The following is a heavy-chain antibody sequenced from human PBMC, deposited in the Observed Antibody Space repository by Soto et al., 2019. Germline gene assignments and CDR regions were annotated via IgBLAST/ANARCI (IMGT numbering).Heavy chain of an antibody. CDR1: GFTFSSYD. CDR2: IGTAGDT. V-gene: IGHV3-13*01. D-gene: IGHD3-10*01. Sequence: GCLRLSCAASGFTFSSYDMHWGRQATGKGLEWVSAIGTAGDTYYPGSVKGRFTISRENAKNSLYLQMNSLRAGDTAVYYCARGGGRFGELFWRPGSYYYYGMDVWGQGTTVTVPS. CDR3: ARGGGRFGELFWRPGSYYYYGMDV. J-gene: IGHJ6*02.